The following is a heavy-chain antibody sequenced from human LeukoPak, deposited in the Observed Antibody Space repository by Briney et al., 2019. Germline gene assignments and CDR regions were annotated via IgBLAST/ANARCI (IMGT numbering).Heavy chain of an antibody. Sequence: SETLSLTCTVSGGSISSYYWSWIRQPPGKGLEWIGYIYYSGSTNYNPSLKSRVTISVDTSKNRFSLKLSSVTAADTAVYYCARVLSYYGSGSYLNWFDPWGQGTLVTVSS. CDR3: ARVLSYYGSGSYLNWFDP. CDR1: GGSISSYY. CDR2: IYYSGST. J-gene: IGHJ5*02. V-gene: IGHV4-59*01. D-gene: IGHD3-10*01.